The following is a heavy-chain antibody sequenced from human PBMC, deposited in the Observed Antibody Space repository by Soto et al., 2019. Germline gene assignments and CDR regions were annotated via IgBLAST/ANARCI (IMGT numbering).Heavy chain of an antibody. CDR3: ARVEYIVVVPADPRVDWFDP. CDR1: GYTFTSYG. Sequence: GASVKVSCKASGYTFTSYGISWVRQAPGQGLEWMGWISAYNGNTNYAQKLQGRVTMTTDTSTSTAYMELRSLRSDDTAVYYCARVEYIVVVPADPRVDWFDPWGQGTLVTVSS. J-gene: IGHJ5*02. CDR2: ISAYNGNT. D-gene: IGHD2-2*01. V-gene: IGHV1-18*01.